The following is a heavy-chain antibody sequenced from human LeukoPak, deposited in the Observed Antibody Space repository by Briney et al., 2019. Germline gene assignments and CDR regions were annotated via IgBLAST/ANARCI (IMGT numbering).Heavy chain of an antibody. CDR3: ARALPAADTYAFDI. J-gene: IGHJ3*02. CDR1: GFTFSSYS. Sequence: GGSLRLSCAASGFTFSSYSMNWVRQAPGKGLEWVSSTSSSSSYIYYADSVKGRFTISRDNAKNSLYLQMNSLRAEDTAVYYCARALPAADTYAFDIWGQGTMVTVSS. CDR2: TSSSSSYI. D-gene: IGHD2-2*01. V-gene: IGHV3-21*01.